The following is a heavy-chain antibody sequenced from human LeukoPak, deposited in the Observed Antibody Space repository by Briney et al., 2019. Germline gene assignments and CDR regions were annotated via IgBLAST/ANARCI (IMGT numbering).Heavy chain of an antibody. J-gene: IGHJ4*02. V-gene: IGHV3-23*01. D-gene: IGHD7-27*01. CDR2: ITTSDGNT. CDR1: GFTFSSYT. Sequence: SGGSLRLSCAASGFTFSSYTMSWVRQAPGKGLEWDSTITTSDGNTYYADSVKGRFTVSRDNSKNTLFLQMNSLRAEDTAVYYCAKDGGLWVSAHWGDSWGRGTLVTVSS. CDR3: AKDGGLWVSAHWGDS.